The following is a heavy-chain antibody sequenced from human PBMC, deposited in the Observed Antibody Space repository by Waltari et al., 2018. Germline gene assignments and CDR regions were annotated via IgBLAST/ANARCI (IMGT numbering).Heavy chain of an antibody. D-gene: IGHD4-17*01. CDR1: GYTFTGYY. Sequence: QVQLVQSGAEVKKPGASVKVACKASGYTFTGYYVHWVRPAPGQGLWWMGWINPNSGGTNYAQKFQGRVTMTRDTSISTAYMELSRLRSDDTAVYYCARISDYGFNWFDPWGQGTLVTVSS. J-gene: IGHJ5*02. CDR2: INPNSGGT. V-gene: IGHV1-2*02. CDR3: ARISDYGFNWFDP.